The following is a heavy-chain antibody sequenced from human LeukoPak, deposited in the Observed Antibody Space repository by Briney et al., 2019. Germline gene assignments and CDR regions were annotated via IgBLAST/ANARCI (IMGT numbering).Heavy chain of an antibody. J-gene: IGHJ4*02. Sequence: GGSLRLSCAASGFTFSSYAMSWVRQAPGKGLEWVSSISSSSSYIYYADSVKGRFTISRDNAKNSLYLQMNSLRAEDTAVYYCARESSGWSKDYWGQGTLVTVSS. CDR3: ARESSGWSKDY. V-gene: IGHV3-21*01. D-gene: IGHD6-19*01. CDR2: ISSSSSYI. CDR1: GFTFSSYA.